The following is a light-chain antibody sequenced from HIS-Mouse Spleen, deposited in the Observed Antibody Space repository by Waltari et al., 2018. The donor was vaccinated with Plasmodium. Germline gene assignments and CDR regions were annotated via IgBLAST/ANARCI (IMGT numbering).Light chain of an antibody. V-gene: IGLV3-10*01. CDR3: YSTDSSGNHRGV. CDR1: ALPKKY. Sequence: SYELTQPPSVSVSPGQTARITCSGDALPKKYAYWYQQKSGQAPVLVIYEDSKRPSGIPGRFSGSSSGTMATLTISGAQVEDEADDYCYSTDSSGNHRGVFGGGTKLTVL. CDR2: EDS. J-gene: IGLJ3*02.